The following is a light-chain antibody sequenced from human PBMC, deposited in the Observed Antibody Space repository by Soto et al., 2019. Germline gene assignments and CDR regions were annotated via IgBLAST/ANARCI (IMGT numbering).Light chain of an antibody. CDR2: EVS. J-gene: IGLJ1*01. Sequence: SALAPPASVSGSPGQSITISCNGTSSDVGGYNFVSWYQHHPGKAPKLMIYEVSNRPSGVSNRFSGSKSGNTASLTISGLQAEDEADYYCSSYTSSSMYVFGTGTKFPVL. CDR3: SSYTSSSMYV. CDR1: SSDVGGYNF. V-gene: IGLV2-14*01.